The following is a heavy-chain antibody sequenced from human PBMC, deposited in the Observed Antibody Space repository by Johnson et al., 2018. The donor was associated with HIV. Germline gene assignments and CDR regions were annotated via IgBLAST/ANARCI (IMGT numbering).Heavy chain of an antibody. D-gene: IGHD3-3*01. CDR2: IWYDGSNK. CDR1: GFTFSNYA. J-gene: IGHJ3*02. CDR3: ARDALLRFLEWFI. Sequence: QMLLVESGGGVVQPGRSLRLSCAASGFTFSNYAMHWVRQAPGRGLEWVAVIWYDGSNKYYADSVKGRFTISRDNSKNTLYLQMNSLRVEDTAVYYCARDALLRFLEWFIWGQGTMVTVSS. V-gene: IGHV3-30*04.